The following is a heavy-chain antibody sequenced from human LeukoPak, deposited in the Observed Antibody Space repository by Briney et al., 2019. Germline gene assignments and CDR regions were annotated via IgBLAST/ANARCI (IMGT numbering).Heavy chain of an antibody. CDR1: GLTFYTYA. CDR3: ARIGYSSSSFDY. J-gene: IGHJ4*02. Sequence: GGSLRLSCSVSGLTFYTYAMSWVRQAPGKGLEWVSAISGRDGRTYYTDSVKGRFTISRDNSKNTLYLQMNSLRAEDTAVYCCARIGYSSSSFDYWGQGTLVT. D-gene: IGHD6-6*01. CDR2: ISGRDGRT. V-gene: IGHV3-23*01.